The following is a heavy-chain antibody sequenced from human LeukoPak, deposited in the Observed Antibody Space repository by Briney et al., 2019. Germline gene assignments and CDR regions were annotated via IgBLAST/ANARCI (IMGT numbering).Heavy chain of an antibody. Sequence: ASVKVSCKASGYTFTAYYLHWVRQAPGQGLEWMGWINPNSGGTNYAQRFQGRVTMTRDTSISTAYMELSRLTSDDTAVYYCARVPPTTVVKSINAFDIWGQGTMVTLSS. CDR2: INPNSGGT. CDR1: GYTFTAYY. D-gene: IGHD4-23*01. CDR3: ARVPPTTVVKSINAFDI. V-gene: IGHV1-2*02. J-gene: IGHJ3*02.